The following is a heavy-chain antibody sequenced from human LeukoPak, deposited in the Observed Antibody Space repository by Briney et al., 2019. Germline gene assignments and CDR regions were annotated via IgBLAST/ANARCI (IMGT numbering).Heavy chain of an antibody. D-gene: IGHD4-17*01. CDR1: GYTFTSYA. J-gene: IGHJ4*02. CDR2: INTNTGNP. Sequence: ASVKVSCKASGYTFTSYAMNWVRQAPGQGLEWMGCINTNTGNPTYAQDFTGRFVFSLDTSVSTAYLQISSLKAEDTAVYYCARTTVSSDFDYWGQGTLVTVSS. V-gene: IGHV7-4-1*02. CDR3: ARTTVSSDFDY.